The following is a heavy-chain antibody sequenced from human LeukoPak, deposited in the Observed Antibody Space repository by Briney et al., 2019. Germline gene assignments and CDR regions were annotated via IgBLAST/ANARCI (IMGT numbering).Heavy chain of an antibody. V-gene: IGHV4-59*01. J-gene: IGHJ3*02. CDR2: IYYSGST. D-gene: IGHD2-2*01. CDR1: GGSISSYY. Sequence: PSETLSLTCTVSGGSISSYYWSWIRQPPGKRLEWIGYIYYSGSTNYNPSLKSRVTISVDTSKNQFSLKLSSVTAADTAVYYCARADLPKDAFDIWGQGTMVTVSS. CDR3: ARADLPKDAFDI.